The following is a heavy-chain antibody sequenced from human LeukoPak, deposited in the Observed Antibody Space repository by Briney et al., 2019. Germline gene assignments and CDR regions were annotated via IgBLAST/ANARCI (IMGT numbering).Heavy chain of an antibody. CDR1: GYSFNNYW. D-gene: IGHD3-16*01. J-gene: IGHJ4*02. Sequence: GESLKISCKGSGYSFNNYWIGWVRQMPGKGLEWMGIMYPGDSDTRYSPSFQGQVTISADKSISTAYLQLSSLKASDTAMYYCARPGQLGEDTPYYFDYWGQGALVTVSS. V-gene: IGHV5-51*01. CDR2: MYPGDSDT. CDR3: ARPGQLGEDTPYYFDY.